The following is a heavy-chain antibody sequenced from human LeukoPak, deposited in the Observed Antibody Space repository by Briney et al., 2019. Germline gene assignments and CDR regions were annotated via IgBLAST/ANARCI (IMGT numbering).Heavy chain of an antibody. CDR3: ARENGGDYEAFDI. CDR1: GYTFTSYY. Sequence: GASVKVSCKASGYTFTSYYMHWVRQAPGQGLEWMGIINPSGGSTSYAQKFQGRVTMTRDMSTSTVYMELSSLRSEDTAVYYCARENGGDYEAFDIWGQGTMVTVSS. D-gene: IGHD4-17*01. J-gene: IGHJ3*02. V-gene: IGHV1-46*01. CDR2: INPSGGST.